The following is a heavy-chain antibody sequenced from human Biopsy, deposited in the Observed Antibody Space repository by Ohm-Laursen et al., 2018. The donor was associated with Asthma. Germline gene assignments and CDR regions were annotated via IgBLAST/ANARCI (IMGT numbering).Heavy chain of an antibody. D-gene: IGHD3-10*01. J-gene: IGHJ6*02. Sequence: PSQTLSLTCSASGGSVSTGSYYWSWIRQPPGKGLEWLGYIYYTGSDNYNPSLKSRVTISVDTSKNQFSLRLNSVTAADTAVYYCARGPNHHGSGRAPIGMDVWGQGTTVTVSS. CDR3: ARGPNHHGSGRAPIGMDV. CDR2: IYYTGSD. V-gene: IGHV4-61*01. CDR1: GGSVSTGSYY.